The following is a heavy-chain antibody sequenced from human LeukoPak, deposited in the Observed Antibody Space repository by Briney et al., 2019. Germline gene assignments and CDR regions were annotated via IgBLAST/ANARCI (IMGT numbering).Heavy chain of an antibody. CDR2: ISSSSSYI. CDR3: ASSEDMAVGPSDY. Sequence: GGSLRLSCAASGFTFSSYSMNWVRQAPGKGLEWGSSISSSSSYIYYADSVKGRFTISRDNAKNSLYLQMNSLRAEDTAVYYCASSEDMAVGPSDYWGQGTLVTVSS. CDR1: GFTFSSYS. D-gene: IGHD5-24*01. V-gene: IGHV3-21*01. J-gene: IGHJ4*02.